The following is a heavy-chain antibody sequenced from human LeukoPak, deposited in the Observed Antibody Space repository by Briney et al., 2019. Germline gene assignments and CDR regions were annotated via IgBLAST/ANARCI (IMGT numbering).Heavy chain of an antibody. Sequence: ASVKVSCKASGYTFTGYYMHWVRQAPGQGLEWMGWINPNSGGTNYAQKFQGRVTMTRDTSISTAYMELSGLRSDDTAVYYCARVFDFGDNGDDAFDTWGQGTLVTVSS. CDR1: GYTFTGYY. V-gene: IGHV1-2*02. D-gene: IGHD4-17*01. CDR3: ARVFDFGDNGDDAFDT. CDR2: INPNSGGT. J-gene: IGHJ3*02.